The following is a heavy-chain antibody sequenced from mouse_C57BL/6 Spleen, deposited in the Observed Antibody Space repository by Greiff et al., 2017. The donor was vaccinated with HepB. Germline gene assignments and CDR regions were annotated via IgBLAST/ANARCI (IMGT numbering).Heavy chain of an antibody. Sequence: VQLKESGPELVKPGASVKISCKASGYSFTDYNMNWVKQSNGKSLEWIGVINPNYGTTSYNQKFKGKATLTVDQSSSTAYMQLNSLTSEDSAVYYCARNEGQLRLRYYAMDYWGQGTSVTVSS. V-gene: IGHV1-39*01. CDR3: ARNEGQLRLRYYAMDY. CDR2: INPNYGTT. CDR1: GYSFTDYN. D-gene: IGHD3-2*02. J-gene: IGHJ4*01.